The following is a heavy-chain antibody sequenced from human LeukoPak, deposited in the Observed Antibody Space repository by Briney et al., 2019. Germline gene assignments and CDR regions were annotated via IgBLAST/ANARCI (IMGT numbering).Heavy chain of an antibody. CDR3: ARQTTAPDY. Sequence: SETLSLTCTVSGGSISSGGYYWSWIRQPPGKGLEWIGYIYHSGSTYYNPSLKSRVTISVDRSKNQFSLKLSSVTAADTAVYYCARQTTAPDYWGQGTLVTVSS. D-gene: IGHD4-17*01. CDR2: IYHSGST. CDR1: GGSISSGGYY. V-gene: IGHV4-30-2*01. J-gene: IGHJ4*02.